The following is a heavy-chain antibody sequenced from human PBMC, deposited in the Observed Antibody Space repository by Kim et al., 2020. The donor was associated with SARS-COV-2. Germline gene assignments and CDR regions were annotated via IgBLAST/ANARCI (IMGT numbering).Heavy chain of an antibody. D-gene: IGHD2-2*01. V-gene: IGHV3-23*01. CDR2: ISGSGGNT. CDR1: GFTFSSYA. Sequence: GGSLRLSCAASGFTFSSYAMNWVRQAPGKGLEWVSIISGSGGNTYYADSVKGRFTISRDNSRNTLYLQINSLRAEDTAVYYCAKDGPRGWTSASCSSPDAWGQGTTVTVSS. J-gene: IGHJ6*02. CDR3: AKDGPRGWTSASCSSPDA.